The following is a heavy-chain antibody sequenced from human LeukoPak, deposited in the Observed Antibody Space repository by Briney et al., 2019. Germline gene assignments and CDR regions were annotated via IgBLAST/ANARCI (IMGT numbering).Heavy chain of an antibody. V-gene: IGHV4-31*03. CDR2: IYYSGTT. CDR3: ARGGTTWPYYFDY. J-gene: IGHJ4*02. Sequence: SETLSLTCTVSGDSIGSGGHYWTWIRQLPGMCLEWIGYIYYSGTTYYNPSLNSRVFMSMDTSENQFSLRLSSLTAADTAVYYCARGGTTWPYYFDYWGQGTLVTVSS. CDR1: GDSIGSGGHY. D-gene: IGHD2/OR15-2a*01.